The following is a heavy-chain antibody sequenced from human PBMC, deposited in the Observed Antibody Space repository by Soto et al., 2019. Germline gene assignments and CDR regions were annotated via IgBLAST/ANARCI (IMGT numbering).Heavy chain of an antibody. J-gene: IGHJ4*02. CDR1: GGSLSGYY. D-gene: IGHD2-15*01. CDR2: INHSGNT. V-gene: IGHV4-34*01. CDR3: ARGVVATTRLFDS. Sequence: QVQLQQGGAGLLKPSETLSLTCTVNGGSLSGYYWSWIRQPPGKGLEWIGEINHSGNTNYHSSLKSRVTISVDTSKNQLSLNLPSVTAADTAVYYCARGVVATTRLFDSWGQGTQVTASS.